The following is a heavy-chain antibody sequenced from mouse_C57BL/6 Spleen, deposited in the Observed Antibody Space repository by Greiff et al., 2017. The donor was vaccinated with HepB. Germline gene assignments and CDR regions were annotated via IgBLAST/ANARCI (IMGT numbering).Heavy chain of an antibody. CDR1: GYTFTSYT. Sequence: LQESGAELARPGASVKMSCKASGYTFTSYTMHWVKQRPGQGLEWIGYINPSSGYTKYNQKFKDKATLTADKSSSTAYMQLSSLTSEDSAVYYCARPDSSGYVGWFAYWGQGTLVTVSA. CDR2: INPSSGYT. CDR3: ARPDSSGYVGWFAY. J-gene: IGHJ3*01. D-gene: IGHD3-2*02. V-gene: IGHV1-4*01.